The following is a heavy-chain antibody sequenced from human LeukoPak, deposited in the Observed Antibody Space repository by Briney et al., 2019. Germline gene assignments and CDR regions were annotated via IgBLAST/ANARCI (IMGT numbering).Heavy chain of an antibody. Sequence: GGSLRLSCAASGFTFSSYGMHWVRQAPGKGLQWVALISHDGSNKYYADSVKGRFTISRDNSKNTLYLQMNSLRAEDTAVYYCARESITMVRAFDYWGQGTLVTVSS. J-gene: IGHJ4*02. D-gene: IGHD3-10*01. CDR1: GFTFSSYG. V-gene: IGHV3-30*05. CDR2: ISHDGSNK. CDR3: ARESITMVRAFDY.